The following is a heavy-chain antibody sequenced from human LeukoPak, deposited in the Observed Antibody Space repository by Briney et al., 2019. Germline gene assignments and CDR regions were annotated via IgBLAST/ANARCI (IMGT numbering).Heavy chain of an antibody. J-gene: IGHJ4*02. Sequence: PGGSLRLSFAASGFTFSTYAISSIRQTPPKGPQSPSTISGGSGPTYYADSVKGRFTISRDNSKNTLYLQMSGLSPEDTALYYCAGVWGPSSAWPWAFEYWGQGTLVTVSS. D-gene: IGHD6-13*01. CDR3: AGVWGPSSAWPWAFEY. V-gene: IGHV3-23*01. CDR2: ISGGSGPT. CDR1: GFTFSTYA.